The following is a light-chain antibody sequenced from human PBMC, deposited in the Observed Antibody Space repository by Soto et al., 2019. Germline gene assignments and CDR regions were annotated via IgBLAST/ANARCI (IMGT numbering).Light chain of an antibody. CDR1: QSVDSY. V-gene: IGKV3-11*01. CDR3: QQRDSWPIT. J-gene: IGKJ5*01. Sequence: EIVLTQSPATLSLSPGERATLSCRASQSVDSYLVWYQQKPDQAPRLLIFGASNRATGIPARFSGSGSGTDFTLTINSLEPEDFAVYYCQQRDSWPITFGQGTRLEIK. CDR2: GAS.